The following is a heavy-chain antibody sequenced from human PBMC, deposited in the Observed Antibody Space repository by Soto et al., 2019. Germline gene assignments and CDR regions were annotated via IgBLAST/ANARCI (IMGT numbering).Heavy chain of an antibody. CDR3: ATGRSTRFDP. CDR2: ISFDGTAK. J-gene: IGHJ5*02. Sequence: PGGSLRLSCVASGFTFNRYGMHWVRQAPGKGLEWVAEISFDGTAKYYAESVKGRFTVSRDNGNNTLHLEMSSLGAKDTAVYFCATGRSTRFDPWGQGTLVTVSS. D-gene: IGHD1-1*01. CDR1: GFTFNRYG. V-gene: IGHV3-30*03.